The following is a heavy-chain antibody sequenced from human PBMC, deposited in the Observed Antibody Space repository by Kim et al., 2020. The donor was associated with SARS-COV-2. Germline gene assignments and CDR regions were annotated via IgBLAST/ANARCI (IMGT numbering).Heavy chain of an antibody. V-gene: IGHV3-30*01. J-gene: IGHJ4*02. Sequence: YADSVKGRFTISRDNSKNTLYLQMNSLRAEDTAVYYCARDHYYGSGSSDYWGQGTLVTVSS. D-gene: IGHD3-10*01. CDR3: ARDHYYGSGSSDY.